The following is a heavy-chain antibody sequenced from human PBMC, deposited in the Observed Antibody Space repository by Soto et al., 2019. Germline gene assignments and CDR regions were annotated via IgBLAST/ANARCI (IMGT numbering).Heavy chain of an antibody. CDR1: GYSINSDFY. CDR2: VYHSGTT. CDR3: ARGSNTGVRYFTY. V-gene: IGHV4-38-2*01. J-gene: IGHJ4*02. Sequence: SETLSLTCAVSGYSINSDFYWGWIRQPPGKGLEWVGSVYHSGTTYYNPSLKSRLAISVDTASNRFSLKLSSVTAADTAVYYCARGSNTGVRYFTYWRPGTLVTVAS. D-gene: IGHD1-1*01.